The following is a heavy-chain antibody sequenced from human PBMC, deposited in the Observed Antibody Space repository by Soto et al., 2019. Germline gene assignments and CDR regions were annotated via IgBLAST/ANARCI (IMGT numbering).Heavy chain of an antibody. Sequence: DVQLLESGGALVQPGGSLKLSCAASGFTFGAYNMTWVRQAPGKGLEWVSVITGSGVETHYADSVKGRFTISRDNSENTLYLQMNSLRAEDTAVYCCANLAHCSGGSCPFPYWCPGTLGTVSS. D-gene: IGHD2-15*01. J-gene: IGHJ4*02. V-gene: IGHV3-23*01. CDR2: ITGSGVET. CDR1: GFTFGAYN. CDR3: ANLAHCSGGSCPFPY.